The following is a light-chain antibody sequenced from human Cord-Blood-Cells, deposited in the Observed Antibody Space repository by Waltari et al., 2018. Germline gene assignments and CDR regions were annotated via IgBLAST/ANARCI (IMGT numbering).Light chain of an antibody. CDR3: QKYNSAPT. CDR2: AAS. CDR1: QGISNY. J-gene: IGKJ1*01. Sequence: DIQMTQSPSSLSASAGDRVTITCRASQGISNYLAWYQQKPGKVPKLLIYAASTLQSGVPSRFSGSGSGTDFTLTISSLQPEDVATYYCQKYNSAPTFGQGTKVEIK. V-gene: IGKV1-27*01.